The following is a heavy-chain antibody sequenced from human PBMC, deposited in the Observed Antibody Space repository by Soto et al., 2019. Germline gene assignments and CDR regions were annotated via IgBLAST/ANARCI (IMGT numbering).Heavy chain of an antibody. V-gene: IGHV4-59*01. Sequence: SETLSLTCTVSGGSIRSYYWTWIRQPPGKGLEWLGYIFYSGSTFYNPSLKSRVTISIHTSKSQFSLQLTSVTAADTAVYYCAKGTELVVVITTYDYWGQGTLVTVSS. CDR3: AKGTELVVVITTYDY. J-gene: IGHJ4*02. CDR2: IFYSGST. D-gene: IGHD3-22*01. CDR1: GGSIRSYY.